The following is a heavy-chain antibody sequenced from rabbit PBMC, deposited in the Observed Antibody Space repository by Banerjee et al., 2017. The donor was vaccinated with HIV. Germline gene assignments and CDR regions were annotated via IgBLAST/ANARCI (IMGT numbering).Heavy chain of an antibody. J-gene: IGHJ4*01. V-gene: IGHV1S45*01. Sequence: QEQLVESGGGLVQPGGTLTLTCKASGFDFSSNAMCWVRQAPGKGLEWIACINSNTGNTVYASWAKGRFTISKTSSTTVTLQMTSLTAADTATHFCAKSTYLDYFELWGPGTLVTVS. CDR3: AKSTYLDYFEL. D-gene: IGHD8-1*01. CDR1: GFDFSSNA. CDR2: INSNTGNT.